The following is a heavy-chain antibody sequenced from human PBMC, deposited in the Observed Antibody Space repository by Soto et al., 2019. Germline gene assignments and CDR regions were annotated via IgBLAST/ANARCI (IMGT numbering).Heavy chain of an antibody. Sequence: GGSLRLSCAASGFTFTSYNMNWVRQAPGKGLEWVSSITSGRTYIYYADSVKGRFTISRDNAKKSLYLQLNSLRAEDTAVYFCARGYSSSTFDSWGQGTLGTVSS. CDR1: GFTFTSYN. V-gene: IGHV3-21*01. J-gene: IGHJ5*01. CDR2: ITSGRTYI. CDR3: ARGYSSSTFDS. D-gene: IGHD4-4*01.